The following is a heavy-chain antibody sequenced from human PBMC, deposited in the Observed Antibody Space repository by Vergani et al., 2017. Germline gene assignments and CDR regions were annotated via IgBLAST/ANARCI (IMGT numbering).Heavy chain of an antibody. V-gene: IGHV3-21*06. J-gene: IGHJ6*02. D-gene: IGHD2-8*01. CDR2: IGSSGPYI. CDR3: ARDCTSGGCPDNYGMDV. CDR1: GFTFSDFS. Sequence: VQLVESGGGLVKPGGSLRLSCAASGFTFSDFSMSWVRQAPGKGLEWVAFIGSSGPYINYADSVKGRFIISRDNTNTSLFLQLRSLRAEDAAVYYCARDCTSGGCPDNYGMDVWGQGATVTGSS.